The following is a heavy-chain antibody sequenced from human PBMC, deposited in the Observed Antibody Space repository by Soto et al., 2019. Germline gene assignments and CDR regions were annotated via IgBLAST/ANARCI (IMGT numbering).Heavy chain of an antibody. D-gene: IGHD3-10*01. CDR2: ISPDGRTI. J-gene: IGHJ4*02. CDR1: GFTLSSHW. Sequence: EVQLVESGGGLVQPGGSLRLSCAASGFTLSSHWVHWDRQAPGKGLMWVSRISPDGRTINYADSVKGRFTISRDNANNLVYLHLNSLRAEDTAVFYCARAGSFRFDYWGQGTLVTVSS. V-gene: IGHV3-74*01. CDR3: ARAGSFRFDY.